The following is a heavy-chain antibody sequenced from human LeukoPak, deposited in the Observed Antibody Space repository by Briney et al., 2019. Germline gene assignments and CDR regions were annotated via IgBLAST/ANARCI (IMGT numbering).Heavy chain of an antibody. CDR1: GFTFTSSA. J-gene: IGHJ5*02. CDR3: AADLRSGQSPFYP. CDR2: IVVGSGNT. Sequence: GASVKVSCKASGFTFTSSAMQWVRQARGQRLEWIGWIVVGSGNTNYAQKFQERVTITRDMSTSTAYMELSSLRSEDTAVYYCAADLRSGQSPFYPWGQGTLVTVSS. D-gene: IGHD2-15*01. V-gene: IGHV1-58*02.